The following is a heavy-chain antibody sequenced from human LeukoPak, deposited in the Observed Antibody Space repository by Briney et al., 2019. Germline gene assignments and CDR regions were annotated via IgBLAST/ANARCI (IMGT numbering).Heavy chain of an antibody. V-gene: IGHV4-59*08. CDR2: IYYSGST. Sequence: PSETLSLTCTVSGGSISSYYWSWIRQPPGKGLEWIGCIYYSGSTNYNPSLKSRVTISVDTSKNQFSLKLSSVTAADTAVYYCARNVVAEYFDYWGQGTLVTVSS. D-gene: IGHD2-15*01. CDR3: ARNVVAEYFDY. J-gene: IGHJ4*02. CDR1: GGSISSYY.